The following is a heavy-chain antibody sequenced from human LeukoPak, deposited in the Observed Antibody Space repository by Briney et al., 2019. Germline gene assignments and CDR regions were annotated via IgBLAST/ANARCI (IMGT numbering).Heavy chain of an antibody. CDR3: ARDGSGWYSFDY. Sequence: GGSLRLSCAASGFTVSSNYMSWVRQAPGKGLEWVSVIYSGGSTYYADSVKGRFTISRDNSKNTLYLQMNSLRAEDTAVYCCARDGSGWYSFDYWGQGTLVTVSS. CDR2: IYSGGST. J-gene: IGHJ4*02. CDR1: GFTVSSNY. V-gene: IGHV3-66*01. D-gene: IGHD6-19*01.